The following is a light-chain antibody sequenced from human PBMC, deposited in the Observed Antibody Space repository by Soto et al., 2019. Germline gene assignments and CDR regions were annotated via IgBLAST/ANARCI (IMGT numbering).Light chain of an antibody. Sequence: EIVMTQSPATLSVSPGERATPSCRASQSVSSNLAWYQQKPGQAPRLLIYGASTRATGIPARFSGSGSGTEFTLTISSLQSEDFAVYYCQQYNNWPFLTFGGGTKVDSK. CDR3: QQYNNWPFLT. CDR2: GAS. V-gene: IGKV3-15*01. CDR1: QSVSSN. J-gene: IGKJ4*01.